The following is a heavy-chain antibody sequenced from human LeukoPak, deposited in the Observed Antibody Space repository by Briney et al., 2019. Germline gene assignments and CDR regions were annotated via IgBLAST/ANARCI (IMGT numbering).Heavy chain of an antibody. Sequence: SETLSLTCTVSGGPISSGGYYWSWIRQPPGKGLEWIGYIYHSGSTYYNPSLKSRVTISVDRSKNQFSLKLSSVTAADTAVYYCARGPGIVVVPAAMPDNWFDPWGQGTLVTVSS. CDR3: ARGPGIVVVPAAMPDNWFDP. D-gene: IGHD2-2*01. CDR2: IYHSGST. CDR1: GGPISSGGYY. J-gene: IGHJ5*02. V-gene: IGHV4-30-2*01.